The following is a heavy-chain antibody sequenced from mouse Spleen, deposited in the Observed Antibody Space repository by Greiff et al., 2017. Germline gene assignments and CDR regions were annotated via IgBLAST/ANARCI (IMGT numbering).Heavy chain of an antibody. CDR3: ARNYESRFAY. V-gene: IGHV1-19*01. J-gene: IGHJ3*01. CDR1: GYTFTDYY. D-gene: IGHD1-1*01. Sequence: EVQLVESGPVLVKPGASVKMSCKASGYTFTDYYMNWVKQSHGKSLEWIGVINPYNGGTSYNQKFKGKATLTVDKSSSTAYMELNSLTSEDSAVYYCARNYESRFAYWGQGTLVTVSA. CDR2: INPYNGGT.